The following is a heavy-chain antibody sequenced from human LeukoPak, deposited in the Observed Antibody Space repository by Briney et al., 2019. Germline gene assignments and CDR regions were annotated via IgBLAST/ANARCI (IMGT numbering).Heavy chain of an antibody. CDR2: INPNSGGT. J-gene: IGHJ5*02. D-gene: IGHD1-26*01. CDR3: ARDNSVGDTAWWFDP. CDR1: GYTFTGYY. V-gene: IGHV1-2*02. Sequence: ASVKVSCKASGYTFTGYYMHWVRQAPGQGLEWMGWINPNSGGTNYAQKFQGRVTMTRDTSISTAYMELSRLRSDDTAVYYCARDNSVGDTAWWFDPWGQGTLVTVS.